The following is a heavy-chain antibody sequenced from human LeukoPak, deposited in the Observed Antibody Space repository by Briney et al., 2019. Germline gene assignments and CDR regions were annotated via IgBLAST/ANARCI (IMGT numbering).Heavy chain of an antibody. CDR1: GFTFSSYW. CDR3: ARGRGDSGSFPDF. J-gene: IGHJ4*02. Sequence: GGSLRLSCAASGFTFSSYWMHWVRQAPGKGLVWVSRINSDGSSTSYADSVKGRFTISRDNAKNTLYLQMNSLRAEDTAVFYCARGRGDSGSFPDFWGQGALVTVSS. CDR2: INSDGSST. V-gene: IGHV3-74*01. D-gene: IGHD1-26*01.